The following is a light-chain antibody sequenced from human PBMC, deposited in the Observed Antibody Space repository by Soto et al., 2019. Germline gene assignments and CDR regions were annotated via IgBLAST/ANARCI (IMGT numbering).Light chain of an antibody. J-gene: IGKJ1*01. Sequence: EIVLTQSPGTLSLSPGERATLSCRASQSINRNWLAWYQQKPGQAPRVLIDGASSRATGIPDRFSGSGSGTDFTLTISRLEPEDFAVYYCQQYVSSLWTFGRGPEVEN. CDR2: GAS. V-gene: IGKV3-20*01. CDR1: QSINRNW. CDR3: QQYVSSLWT.